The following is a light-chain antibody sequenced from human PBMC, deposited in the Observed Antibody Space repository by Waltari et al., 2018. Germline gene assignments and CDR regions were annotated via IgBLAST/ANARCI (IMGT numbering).Light chain of an antibody. CDR3: QHYVRLPGT. CDR2: GAS. CDR1: QSVRGS. V-gene: IGKV3-20*01. Sequence: CRARQSVRGSLAWYQQKAGQAPRLLIYGASSRATGIPDRFSGSGSGTDFSLTISRLEPEDFAVYYCQHYVRLPGTFGQGTKVEI. J-gene: IGKJ1*01.